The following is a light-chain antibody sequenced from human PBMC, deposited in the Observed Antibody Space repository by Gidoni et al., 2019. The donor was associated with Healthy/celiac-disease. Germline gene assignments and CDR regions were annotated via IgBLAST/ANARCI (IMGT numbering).Light chain of an antibody. Sequence: QSVLTQPPSASGPPGQGVTISCSGSSSNIGSNTVNWYQQLPGTAPKLLIYSNNQRPSGVPDRFSGSKSGTSASLAISGLQSEDEADYYCAAWDDSLNGGVFGGGTKLTVL. V-gene: IGLV1-44*01. CDR1: SSNIGSNT. CDR2: SNN. CDR3: AAWDDSLNGGV. J-gene: IGLJ3*02.